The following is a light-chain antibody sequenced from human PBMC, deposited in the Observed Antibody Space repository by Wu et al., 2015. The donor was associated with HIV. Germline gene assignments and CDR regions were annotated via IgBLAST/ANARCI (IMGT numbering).Light chain of an antibody. Sequence: EIVLTQSPGTLSLSPGERATLSCRASQSVSSSYLAWYQQKPGQAPRLLIYGASSRATGIPDRFSVSGSGTDFTLTISRLEPEVFCSVLLLQQYGSSTGTFGRRDQGGNQT. V-gene: IGKV3-20*01. J-gene: IGKJ1*01. CDR1: QSVSSSY. CDR2: GAS. CDR3: QQYGSSTGT.